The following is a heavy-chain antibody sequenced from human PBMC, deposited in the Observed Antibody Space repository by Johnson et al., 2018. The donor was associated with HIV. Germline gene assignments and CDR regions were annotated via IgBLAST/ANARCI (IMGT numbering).Heavy chain of an antibody. Sequence: VQLVESGGGLVQPGGSLRLSCAASGFTFSNYWMSWVRQAPGEGLEWVANIKQDGSEKYYVDSVKGRFTISRDNAKNSLYLQMNSLRAEDTAVYYCASEYYYDSSGYLYDAFDFWGQGTMVTVSS. CDR2: IKQDGSEK. CDR1: GFTFSNYW. D-gene: IGHD3-22*01. V-gene: IGHV3-7*01. J-gene: IGHJ3*01. CDR3: ASEYYYDSSGYLYDAFDF.